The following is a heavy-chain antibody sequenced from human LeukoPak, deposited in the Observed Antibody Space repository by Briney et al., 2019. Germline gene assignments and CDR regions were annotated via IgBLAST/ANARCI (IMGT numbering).Heavy chain of an antibody. Sequence: GGSLRLSCAASGFTFDDYAMHWVRQAPGKGLEWVSGISWNSGSIGYADSVKGRFTISRDNAKNSLYLQMNSLRAEDTALYYCAKDSEEGCCSSTSCSLGAFDIWGQGTMVTVSS. CDR3: AKDSEEGCCSSTSCSLGAFDI. CDR2: ISWNSGSI. J-gene: IGHJ3*02. D-gene: IGHD2-2*01. CDR1: GFTFDDYA. V-gene: IGHV3-9*01.